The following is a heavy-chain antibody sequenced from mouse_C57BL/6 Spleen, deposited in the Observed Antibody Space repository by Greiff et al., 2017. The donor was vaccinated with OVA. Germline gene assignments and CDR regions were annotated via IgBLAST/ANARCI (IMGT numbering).Heavy chain of an antibody. V-gene: IGHV1-53*01. CDR1: GYTFTSYW. Sequence: VQLQQPGTELVKPGASVKLSCKASGYTFTSYWMHWVKQRPGQGLEWIGNINPSNGGTNYNEKFKSKATLTVDKSSSTAYMQLSSLTSEDSAVYYCARVIVGSSYPFAYWGQGTLVTVSA. CDR2: INPSNGGT. D-gene: IGHD1-1*01. J-gene: IGHJ3*01. CDR3: ARVIVGSSYPFAY.